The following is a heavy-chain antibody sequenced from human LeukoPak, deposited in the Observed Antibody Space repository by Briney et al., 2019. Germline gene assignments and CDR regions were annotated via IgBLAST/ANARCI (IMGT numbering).Heavy chain of an antibody. CDR1: GGSISSYY. V-gene: IGHV4-59*01. Sequence: SETLSLTCTVSGGSISSYYWSWIRQPPGKGLEWIGYIYYSGSTNYNPSLKSRVTISVDTSKNQFSLKLSSVTAADTAVYYCARIGSVIAAAYWYFDLWGRGTLVTVSS. D-gene: IGHD6-13*01. CDR3: ARIGSVIAAAYWYFDL. J-gene: IGHJ2*01. CDR2: IYYSGST.